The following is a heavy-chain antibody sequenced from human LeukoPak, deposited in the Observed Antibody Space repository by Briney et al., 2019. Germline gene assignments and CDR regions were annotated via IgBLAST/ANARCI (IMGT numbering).Heavy chain of an antibody. J-gene: IGHJ5*02. CDR2: ISKNGDNR. V-gene: IGHV3-30*18. CDR1: GFTFSDYG. D-gene: IGHD5-12*01. CDR3: AKDSGYDFFRWFDP. Sequence: GGSLRLSCEASGFTFSDYGFHWVRQAPGKAPEWVALISKNGDNRFYIDSVRGRFTNSRDSSKNTVDLHMNNLRAEDTAVYYCAKDSGYDFFRWFDPWGQGTLVAVAS.